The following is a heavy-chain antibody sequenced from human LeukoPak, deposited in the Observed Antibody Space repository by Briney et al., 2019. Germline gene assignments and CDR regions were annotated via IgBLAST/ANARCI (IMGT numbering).Heavy chain of an antibody. CDR2: IYSGGST. Sequence: PGGSLRLSCAASGFTVSSNYMNWVRQAPGKGLEWVSVIYSGGSTYYADSVKGRFTISRDNSKNTLYLQMNSSRAEDTAVYYCAREAVTRNYFDYWGQGTLVTVSS. V-gene: IGHV3-53*01. J-gene: IGHJ4*02. CDR1: GFTVSSNY. D-gene: IGHD4-17*01. CDR3: AREAVTRNYFDY.